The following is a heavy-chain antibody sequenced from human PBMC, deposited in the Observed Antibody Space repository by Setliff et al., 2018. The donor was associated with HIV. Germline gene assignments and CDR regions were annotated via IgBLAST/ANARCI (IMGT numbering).Heavy chain of an antibody. CDR1: GGSIISSNFY. V-gene: IGHV4-39*01. J-gene: IGHJ4*02. D-gene: IGHD6-19*01. Sequence: PSETLSLTCTVSGGSIISSNFYWGWIRQPPGKGPGDIGSIDYSGSTYYNPSLESRVTISVDTSKSQFSLKLSSVTAADTAIYYCARHRGDSGWPRGTDSWGQGTLVTVSS. CDR2: IDYSGST. CDR3: ARHRGDSGWPRGTDS.